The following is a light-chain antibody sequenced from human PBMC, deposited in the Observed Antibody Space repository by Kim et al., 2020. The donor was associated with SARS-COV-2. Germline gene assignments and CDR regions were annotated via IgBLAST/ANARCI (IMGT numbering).Light chain of an antibody. Sequence: KAMTNSCARTSGSVAGNYVAWYQHRPGSAPTTVINEDNQSPSGVPYRFSGTIDSSANSSSLTYSGLKTEDEADYYCHSYDSSLYVVFGGGTQLTVL. V-gene: IGLV6-57*03. J-gene: IGLJ2*01. CDR2: EDN. CDR1: SGSVAGNY. CDR3: HSYDSSLYVV.